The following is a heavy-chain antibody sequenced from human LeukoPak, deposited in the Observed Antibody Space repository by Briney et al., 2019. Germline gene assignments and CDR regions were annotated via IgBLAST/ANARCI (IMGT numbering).Heavy chain of an antibody. Sequence: GGSLRLSCVGTGFGFSNYGMHWVRQAPGKGLEWVAVMSYDGSNKYYADSVEGRFTISRDNSKNTLYLQMNSLRAEDTAVYYCARNRGDPSYFDYWGQGTLVTVSS. D-gene: IGHD4-17*01. CDR3: ARNRGDPSYFDY. J-gene: IGHJ4*02. CDR1: GFGFSNYG. V-gene: IGHV3-30*03. CDR2: MSYDGSNK.